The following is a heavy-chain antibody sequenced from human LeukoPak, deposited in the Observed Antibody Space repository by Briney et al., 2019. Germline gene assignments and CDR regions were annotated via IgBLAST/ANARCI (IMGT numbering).Heavy chain of an antibody. V-gene: IGHV4-30-4*08. CDR2: IYYSGST. D-gene: IGHD3-3*01. CDR3: ARVYDFWSGYLVDP. J-gene: IGHJ5*02. Sequence: SQTLSLTCTVSGGSISSGDYYWSWIRQPPGKGLEWIGYIYYSGSTYYNPSLKSRVTISVDTSKNQFSLKLSSVTVADKAVYYCARVYDFWSGYLVDPWGQGTLVTVPS. CDR1: GGSISSGDYY.